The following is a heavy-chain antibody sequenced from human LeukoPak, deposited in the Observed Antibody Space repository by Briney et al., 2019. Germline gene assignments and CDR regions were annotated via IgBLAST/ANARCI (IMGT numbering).Heavy chain of an antibody. CDR2: IYHSGST. CDR3: ARAGGDYFNWFGP. J-gene: IGHJ5*02. Sequence: PSQTLSLTCAVSGGSISSGGYSWSWIRQPPGKGLEWIGYIYHSGSTYYNPSLKSRVTISVDRSKNQFSLKLSSVTAADTAVYYCARAGGDYFNWFGPWGQGTLVTVSS. CDR1: GGSISSGGYS. D-gene: IGHD2/OR15-2a*01. V-gene: IGHV4-30-2*01.